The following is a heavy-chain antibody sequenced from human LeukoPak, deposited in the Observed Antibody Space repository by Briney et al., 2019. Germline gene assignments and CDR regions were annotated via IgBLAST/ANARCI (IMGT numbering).Heavy chain of an antibody. D-gene: IGHD2-15*01. CDR2: IRYDGSNK. V-gene: IGHV3-30*02. Sequence: GESLRLSCAASGFTFSGYDMHWVRQAPGKGLEWVAFIRYDGSNKYYADSVKGRFTISRDNSKNTLYLQMNSLRAEDTAVYYCAKSHCATVTCSYDDWGQGTLVTVSA. J-gene: IGHJ4*02. CDR1: GFTFSGYD. CDR3: AKSHCATVTCSYDD.